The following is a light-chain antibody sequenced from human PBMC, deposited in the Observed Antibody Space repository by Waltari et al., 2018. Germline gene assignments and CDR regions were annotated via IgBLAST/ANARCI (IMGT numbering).Light chain of an antibody. CDR2: DAS. CDR3: RQRSAWPT. V-gene: IGKV3-11*01. CDR1: QSVSSS. J-gene: IGKJ4*01. Sequence: IVFTQSPSTLSLSPGARATLTCRASQSVSSSLGWYQQKPGQAPRLLIYDASNRAIGIPARCSCSASGTDFTLSISRVETEDFAIDYCRQRSAWPTFGGGTKVEI.